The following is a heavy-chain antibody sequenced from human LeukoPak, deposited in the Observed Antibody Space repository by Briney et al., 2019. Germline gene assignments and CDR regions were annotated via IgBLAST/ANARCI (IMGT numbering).Heavy chain of an antibody. J-gene: IGHJ4*02. CDR2: MSPNSGNT. CDR3: ARGYDSSGYWAY. CDR1: GYTFTSYD. V-gene: IGHV1-8*01. Sequence: ASVKVSCKASGYTFTSYDINWVRQATGQGLEWMGWMSPNSGNTGYAQKFQGRVTMTRNTSISTAYMELSSLRSEDTAVYYCARGYDSSGYWAYWGQGTLVTVSS. D-gene: IGHD3-22*01.